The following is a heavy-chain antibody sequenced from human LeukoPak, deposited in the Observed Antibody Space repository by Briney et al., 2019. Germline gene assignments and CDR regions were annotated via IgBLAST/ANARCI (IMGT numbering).Heavy chain of an antibody. D-gene: IGHD3-10*01. CDR1: GFTFSSYA. CDR2: ISYDGSNK. J-gene: IGHJ4*02. CDR3: AALRYYGSAS. Sequence: GGSLRLSCAASGFTFSSYAMHWVRQAPGKGLEWVAVISYDGSNKYYADSVKGRFTISRDNSKNTLYLQMNSLRAEDTAVYYCAALRYYGSASWGQGTLVTVSS. V-gene: IGHV3-30-3*01.